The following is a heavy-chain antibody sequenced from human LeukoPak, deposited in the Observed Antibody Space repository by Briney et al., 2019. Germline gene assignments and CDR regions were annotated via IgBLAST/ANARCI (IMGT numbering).Heavy chain of an antibody. V-gene: IGHV3-74*01. J-gene: IGHJ4*02. CDR3: ARGPLIYYYGSGSYYNHFDY. CDR2: INGDGSST. D-gene: IGHD3-10*01. CDR1: GFTFSNYW. Sequence: GGSLRLSCVVSGFTFSNYWMHWVRQAPGKGLVWVSHINGDGSSTNYADSVKGRFSISRDNAKNTLYLQMNSLRGDDTAVYYCARGPLIYYYGSGSYYNHFDYWGQGTLVTVSS.